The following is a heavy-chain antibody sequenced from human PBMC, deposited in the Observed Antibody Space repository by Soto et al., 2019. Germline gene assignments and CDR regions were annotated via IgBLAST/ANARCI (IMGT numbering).Heavy chain of an antibody. Sequence: QVQLVQSGAEVKKPGSSVKVSCKASGGTFSSYAISWVRQAPGQGLEWMGGIIPIFGTVNYAQKFQGGVTITADESTSTAYMVLSSLRSEDTAVYYCARVVTVVKSFHYWYFDLWGRGTLVTVSS. CDR2: IIPIFGTV. CDR3: ARVVTVVKSFHYWYFDL. D-gene: IGHD2-15*01. J-gene: IGHJ2*01. CDR1: GGTFSSYA. V-gene: IGHV1-69*12.